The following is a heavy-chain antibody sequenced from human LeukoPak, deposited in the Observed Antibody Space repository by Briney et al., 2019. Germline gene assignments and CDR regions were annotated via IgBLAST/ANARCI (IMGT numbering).Heavy chain of an antibody. V-gene: IGHV3-30*03. Sequence: PGGSLRLSCAASGFTFSRYWMSWVRQAPGKGLEWVAVISYDGSNKYYADSVEGRFTIPRDNSKNTLYLQMNSLRAEDTAVYYCARSLRGIAAAGTSFWGQGTLVTVSS. J-gene: IGHJ4*02. CDR3: ARSLRGIAAAGTSF. CDR2: ISYDGSNK. CDR1: GFTFSRYW. D-gene: IGHD6-13*01.